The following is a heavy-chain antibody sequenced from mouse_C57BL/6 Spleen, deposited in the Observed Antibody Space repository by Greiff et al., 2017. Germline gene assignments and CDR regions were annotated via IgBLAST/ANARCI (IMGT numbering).Heavy chain of an antibody. Sequence: VQLQQSGAELMKPGASVKLSCKATGYTFTGYWIEWVKQRPGHGLEWIGEILPGSGSTNYNKKFQGKATFTADSSSNTAYLQLSSLTTEYSAIYYWARTGVNYRYYAMDYWGHGTSVAVS. V-gene: IGHV1-9*01. J-gene: IGHJ4*01. CDR1: GYTFTGYW. CDR2: ILPGSGST. D-gene: IGHD2-1*01. CDR3: ARTGVNYRYYAMDY.